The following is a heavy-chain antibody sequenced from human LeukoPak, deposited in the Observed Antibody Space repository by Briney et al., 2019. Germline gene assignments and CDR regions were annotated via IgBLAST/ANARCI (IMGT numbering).Heavy chain of an antibody. V-gene: IGHV4-4*07. CDR2: IYTSGST. CDR1: GGSISSYY. J-gene: IGHJ4*02. CDR3: ARAEGLLWFGELLYFDY. Sequence: SETLSLTCTVSGGSISSYYWSWIRQPAGKGLEWIGRIYTSGSTNYNPSLKSRVTMSVDTSKNQFSLKLSSVTAADTAVYYCARAEGLLWFGELLYFDYWGQGTLVTVSS. D-gene: IGHD3-10*01.